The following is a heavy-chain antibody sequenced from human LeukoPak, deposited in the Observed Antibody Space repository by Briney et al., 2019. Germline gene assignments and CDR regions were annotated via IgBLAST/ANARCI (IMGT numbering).Heavy chain of an antibody. V-gene: IGHV3-30-3*01. J-gene: IGHJ3*01. D-gene: IGHD3-10*01. Sequence: GGSLRLSCAASGFTFSSYAMHWVRQAPGKGLEWVAVISYDGSNKYYADSVKGRFTISRDNSKNTLYLQMNSLRAEDTAVYYCATRGAWGQGTMVTVSS. CDR1: GFTFSSYA. CDR3: ATRGA. CDR2: ISYDGSNK.